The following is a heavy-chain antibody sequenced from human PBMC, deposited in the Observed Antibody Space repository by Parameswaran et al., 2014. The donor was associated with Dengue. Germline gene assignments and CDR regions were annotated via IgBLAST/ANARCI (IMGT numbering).Heavy chain of an antibody. CDR2: INAGNGNT. CDR3: ARDGHAY. J-gene: IGHJ4*02. V-gene: IGHV1-3*01. Sequence: VRQAPGQGLEWMGWINAGNGNTKYSQKFQGRVTITRDTSANTAYMELSSLTSEDTAVYYCARDGHAYWGQGTLVTVSS.